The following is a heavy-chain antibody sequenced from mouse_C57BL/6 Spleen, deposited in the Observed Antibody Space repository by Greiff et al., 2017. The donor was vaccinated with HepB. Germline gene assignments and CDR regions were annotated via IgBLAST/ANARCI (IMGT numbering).Heavy chain of an antibody. Sequence: EVKLMESGGGLVKPGGSLKLSCAASGFTFSDYGMHWVRQAPEKGLEWVAYISSGSSTIYYADTVKGRFTISRDNAKNTLFLQMTRLRSEDTAMYYCASTVVADYWGQGTTLTVSS. CDR2: ISSGSSTI. J-gene: IGHJ2*01. D-gene: IGHD1-1*01. CDR1: GFTFSDYG. CDR3: ASTVVADY. V-gene: IGHV5-17*01.